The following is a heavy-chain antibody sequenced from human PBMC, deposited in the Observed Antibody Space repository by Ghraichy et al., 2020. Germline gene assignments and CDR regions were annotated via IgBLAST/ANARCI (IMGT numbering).Heavy chain of an antibody. CDR1: GGSFSGYY. CDR3: ARASITMVRGVIIPRTWFDP. Sequence: SETLSLTCAVYGGSFSGYYWSWIRQPPGKGLEWIGEINHSGSTNYNPSLKSRVTISVDTSKNQFSLKLSSVTAADTAVYYCARASITMVRGVIIPRTWFDPWGQGTLVTVSS. J-gene: IGHJ5*02. V-gene: IGHV4-34*01. CDR2: INHSGST. D-gene: IGHD3-10*01.